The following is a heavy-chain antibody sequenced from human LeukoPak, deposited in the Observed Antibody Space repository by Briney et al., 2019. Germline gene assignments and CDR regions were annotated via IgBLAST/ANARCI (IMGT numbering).Heavy chain of an antibody. CDR1: GGSMSSYY. J-gene: IGHJ4*02. CDR2: IYYSGST. V-gene: IGHV4-39*01. Sequence: SETLSLTCIVSGGSMSSYYWSWIRQPPGKGLEWIGSIYYSGSTYYNPSLKSRVTISVDTSKNQFSLKLSSVTAADTAVYYCARIVVVVAATPENDYWGQGTLVTVSS. CDR3: ARIVVVVAATPENDY. D-gene: IGHD2-15*01.